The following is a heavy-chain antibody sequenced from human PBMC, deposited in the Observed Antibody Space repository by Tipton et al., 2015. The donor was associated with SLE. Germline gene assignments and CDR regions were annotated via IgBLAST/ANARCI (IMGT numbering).Heavy chain of an antibody. CDR2: IYYSGST. CDR3: ATDYGDYIYWNWFDP. D-gene: IGHD4-17*01. Sequence: TLSLTCTVSGGSISSSSYYWGWIRQPPGKGLEWIGSIYYSGSTYYNPSLKSRVTISVDTSKNQFSLKLSSVTAADTAVYYCATDYGDYIYWNWFDPWGQGTLVTVSS. CDR1: GGSISSSSYY. V-gene: IGHV4-39*07. J-gene: IGHJ5*02.